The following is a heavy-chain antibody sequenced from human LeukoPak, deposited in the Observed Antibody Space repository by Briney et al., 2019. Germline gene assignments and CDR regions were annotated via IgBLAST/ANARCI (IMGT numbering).Heavy chain of an antibody. V-gene: IGHV1-69*13. J-gene: IGHJ4*02. CDR2: IIPIFGTA. D-gene: IGHD2-2*01. CDR3: ARKDDCSSTSCYEGDY. Sequence: ASVKVSCKASGGTFSSYAISWVRQAPGQGLEWMGGIIPIFGTANYAQKFQGRVTITADESTSTAYMELSSLRSEDTAVYYCARKDDCSSTSCYEGDYWGQGTLVTVSS. CDR1: GGTFSSYA.